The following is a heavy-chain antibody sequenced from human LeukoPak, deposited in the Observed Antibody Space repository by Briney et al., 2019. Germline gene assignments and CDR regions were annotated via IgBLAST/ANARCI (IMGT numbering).Heavy chain of an antibody. CDR1: GYSFTNYW. Sequence: GESLKISCKGSGYSFTNYWIGWVRQMPGKGLEWMGIIYPGDSDTRYSTSFQGQVTISADKSISTAYLQWSSLKASDTAMYYCARRENYYDSSGNFDLWGRGTLVTVSS. D-gene: IGHD3-22*01. J-gene: IGHJ2*01. V-gene: IGHV5-51*01. CDR3: ARRENYYDSSGNFDL. CDR2: IYPGDSDT.